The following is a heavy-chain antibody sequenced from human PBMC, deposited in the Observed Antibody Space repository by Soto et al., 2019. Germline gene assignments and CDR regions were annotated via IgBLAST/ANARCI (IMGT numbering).Heavy chain of an antibody. Sequence: EVQLVESGGGLVQPGESLRLSCAASGFTFSYYWMHWVRQAPGKGLVWVSRIHSDGSSTTYADSVKGRFSISRDNARNTVYLKMNSLRAEDTAVYYCARGDRGAFDLWGQGTVLTVSS. CDR3: ARGDRGAFDL. D-gene: IGHD1-26*01. V-gene: IGHV3-74*01. J-gene: IGHJ3*01. CDR2: IHSDGSST. CDR1: GFTFSYYW.